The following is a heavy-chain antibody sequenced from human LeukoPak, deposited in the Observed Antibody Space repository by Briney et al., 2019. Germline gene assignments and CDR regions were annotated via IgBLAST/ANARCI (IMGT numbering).Heavy chain of an antibody. V-gene: IGHV1-69*04. CDR3: ARDLGMGCSGGSCYATFDY. J-gene: IGHJ4*02. D-gene: IGHD2-15*01. Sequence: RASVKVSCKASGGTFSSYAISWVRQAPGQGLEWMGRIIPIFGIANYAQKFQGRVTITADKSTSTAYMELSSLRSEDTAVYYCARDLGMGCSGGSCYATFDYWGQGTLVTVSS. CDR1: GGTFSSYA. CDR2: IIPIFGIA.